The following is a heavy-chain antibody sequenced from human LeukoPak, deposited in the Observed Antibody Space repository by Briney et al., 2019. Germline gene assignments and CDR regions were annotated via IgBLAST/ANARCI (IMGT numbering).Heavy chain of an antibody. CDR3: ARDGPLSWGNAFDI. D-gene: IGHD3-16*01. V-gene: IGHV3-48*01. Sequence: GGSLRLSCAASGFTFSSYSMNWVRQAPGKGLEWVSYISSSSSTIYYADSVKGRFTISRDNAKNSLYLQMNSLRAEDTAVYYCARDGPLSWGNAFDIWGQGTMVTVSS. J-gene: IGHJ3*02. CDR2: ISSSSSTI. CDR1: GFTFSSYS.